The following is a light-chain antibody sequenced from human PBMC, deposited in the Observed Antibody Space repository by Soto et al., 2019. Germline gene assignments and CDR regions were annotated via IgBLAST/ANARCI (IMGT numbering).Light chain of an antibody. CDR3: QEYNNWHPIT. J-gene: IGKJ4*01. CDR1: QSVDSF. V-gene: IGKV3-15*01. CDR2: GAS. Sequence: EIVLTQSPASLSLSPGERATLSCRASQSVDSFLAWYQQKPGRTPRLLIYGASTRATGIPARFSGSGSGTEFTLTISSLQSEDFAVYYCQEYNNWHPITFGGGTKVEIK.